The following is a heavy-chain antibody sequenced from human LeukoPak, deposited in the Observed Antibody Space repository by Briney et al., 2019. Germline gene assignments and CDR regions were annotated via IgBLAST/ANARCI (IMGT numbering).Heavy chain of an antibody. CDR2: ISWNSGSI. J-gene: IGHJ4*02. Sequence: GGSLRLSCAASGFTFDDYAMHWVRQAPGKGLEWVSGISWNSGSIGYADSVKGRFTISRDNAKNSLYLQMNSLRAEDTALYYCAKDGALLWFGELNYWGQGTLVTVSS. CDR3: AKDGALLWFGELNY. CDR1: GFTFDDYA. D-gene: IGHD3-10*01. V-gene: IGHV3-9*01.